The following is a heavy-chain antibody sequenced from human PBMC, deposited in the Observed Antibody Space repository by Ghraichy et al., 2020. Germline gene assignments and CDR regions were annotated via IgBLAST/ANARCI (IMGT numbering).Heavy chain of an antibody. CDR1: GFIFSSYA. CDR2: ITSNGGST. V-gene: IGHV3-64D*06. J-gene: IGHJ3*02. CDR3: VKDPDIVAVGTADVFDI. Sequence: GGSLRLSCSASGFIFSSYAMHWVRQAPGKGLEYVSAITSNGGSTYYADSVKGRLTISRDNSKNTLYLQMSSLRAEDTAVYYCVKDPDIVAVGTADVFDIWGQRTRVTVSS. D-gene: IGHD6-13*01.